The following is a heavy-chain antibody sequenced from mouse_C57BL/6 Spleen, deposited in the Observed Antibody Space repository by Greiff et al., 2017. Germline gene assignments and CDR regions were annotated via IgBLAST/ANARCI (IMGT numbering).Heavy chain of an antibody. CDR3: ARNDYDVDWYFDV. J-gene: IGHJ1*03. CDR1: GYAFSSYW. D-gene: IGHD2-4*01. Sequence: VQLQQSGAELVKPGASVKISCKASGYAFSSYWMNWVKQRPGKGLEWIGQIYPGDGDTNYNGKFKGKATLTADKSSSTAYMQLSSLTSEDSAVYFCARNDYDVDWYFDVWGTGTTVTVSS. V-gene: IGHV1-80*01. CDR2: IYPGDGDT.